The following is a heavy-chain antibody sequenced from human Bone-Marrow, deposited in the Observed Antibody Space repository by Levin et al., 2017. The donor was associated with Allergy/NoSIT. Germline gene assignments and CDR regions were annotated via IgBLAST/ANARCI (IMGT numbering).Heavy chain of an antibody. V-gene: IGHV3-9*01. CDR1: GFTFDNYA. D-gene: IGHD2-2*01. CDR3: ARDPTLSLSASNTYFDY. Sequence: RAGGSLRLSCAASGFTFDNYAMHWVRQVPGKGLEWVSGLSWNGGGEGYADSVKGRFTISRDNAKNSLFLQMNSLSPEDTALYYCARDPTLSLSASNTYFDYWGQGTLVTVSS. J-gene: IGHJ4*02. CDR2: LSWNGGGE.